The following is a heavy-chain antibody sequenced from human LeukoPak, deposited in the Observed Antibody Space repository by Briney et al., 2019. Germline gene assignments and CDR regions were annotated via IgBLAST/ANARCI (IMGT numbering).Heavy chain of an antibody. Sequence: SETLSLTCKVSGGSISGYYWSWIRQPAGKGLEWIGRLDSSGSTNYNSSLKSRVTMSIDRSQFSLRLTSVIAADTAIYYCARGTSCGSKCFFDYWGQGILVTVSS. CDR1: GGSISGYY. D-gene: IGHD2-21*01. V-gene: IGHV4-4*07. CDR2: LDSSGST. CDR3: ARGTSCGSKCFFDY. J-gene: IGHJ4*02.